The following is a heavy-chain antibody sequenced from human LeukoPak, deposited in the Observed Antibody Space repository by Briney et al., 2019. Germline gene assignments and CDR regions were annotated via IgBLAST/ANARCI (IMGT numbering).Heavy chain of an antibody. CDR3: ARGPGFCSSTSCYYFDY. CDR1: GYSFTSYW. J-gene: IGHJ4*02. D-gene: IGHD2-2*01. CDR2: IYPGDSDT. Sequence: GESLKISCKGSGYSFTSYWIGWVRQMPGKGLEWMGIIYPGDSDTRYSPSFQGQATISADKSISTAYLQWSSLKASDTAMYYCARGPGFCSSTSCYYFDYWGQGTLVTVSS. V-gene: IGHV5-51*01.